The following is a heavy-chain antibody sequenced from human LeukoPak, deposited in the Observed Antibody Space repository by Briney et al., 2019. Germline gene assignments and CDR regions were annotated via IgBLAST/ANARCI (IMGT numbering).Heavy chain of an antibody. V-gene: IGHV4-30-4*07. Sequence: PSETLSLTCAVSGDSITSGGYSWSWIRQTPGKGLEWIAYIHDSGSTYNNPSLKSRLSISIDTSKNQFSLKLSSVTAADTAVYYCARHQWLSNWFDPWGQGTLVTVSS. J-gene: IGHJ5*02. CDR1: GDSITSGGYS. D-gene: IGHD6-19*01. CDR2: IHDSGST. CDR3: ARHQWLSNWFDP.